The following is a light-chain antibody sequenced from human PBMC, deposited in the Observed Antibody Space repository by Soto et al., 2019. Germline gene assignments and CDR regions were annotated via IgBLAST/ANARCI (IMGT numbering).Light chain of an antibody. J-gene: IGKJ4*01. Sequence: EILTTDCPAMLSGYRGDRATFSCRASQSVSSNLAWYQQKPGQAPRLLIYGAASRATGIPDRFSGSGSGTDFSLTISSLQPEDGATYYCQYLNSCPLTLGGGTKVDIK. CDR1: QSVSSN. CDR3: QYLNSCPLT. CDR2: GAA. V-gene: IGKV3D-15*01.